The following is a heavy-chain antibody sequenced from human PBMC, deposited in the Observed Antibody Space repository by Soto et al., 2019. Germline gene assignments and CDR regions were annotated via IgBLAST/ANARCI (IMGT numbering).Heavy chain of an antibody. CDR1: GFTFSSYS. V-gene: IGHV3-48*01. Sequence: EVQLVESGGGWVQPGGSLRLSCAASGFTFSSYSMNWVRQAPGKGLEWVSYIRSSSSTIYYSVSVKGRFTIARDNAKNPLYLQMNSLRAEDTAVYYCARDTSGTTSTAAGWFDPGGQGPLVTVSS. D-gene: IGHD1-1*01. J-gene: IGHJ5*02. CDR3: ARDTSGTTSTAAGWFDP. CDR2: IRSSSSTI.